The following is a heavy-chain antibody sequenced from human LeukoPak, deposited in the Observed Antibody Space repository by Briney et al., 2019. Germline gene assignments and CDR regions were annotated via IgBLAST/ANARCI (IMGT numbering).Heavy chain of an antibody. Sequence: SETLSLTCTVSGGSISSYYWSWVRQPPGKGLEWIGFVYYTGSTNYSPSLKSRVTISVDTSKNQFSLKLNSVTAADTAVYYCAESSGYGLVDIWGQGTMVTVSS. CDR3: AESSGYGLVDI. V-gene: IGHV4-59*12. CDR1: GGSISSYY. CDR2: VYYTGST. D-gene: IGHD3-22*01. J-gene: IGHJ3*02.